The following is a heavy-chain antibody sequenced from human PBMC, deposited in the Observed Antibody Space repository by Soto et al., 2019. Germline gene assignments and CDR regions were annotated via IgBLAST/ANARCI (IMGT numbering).Heavy chain of an antibody. CDR3: ARDDTAMVSGCYYYGMDV. CDR1: GGTFSSYA. J-gene: IGHJ6*02. D-gene: IGHD5-18*01. V-gene: IGHV1-69*13. CDR2: IIPIFGTA. Sequence: SVKVSCKASGGTFSSYAISWVRQAPGQGLEWMGGIIPIFGTANYAQKFQGRVTITADESTSTAYMELSSLRSEDTAVYYCARDDTAMVSGCYYYGMDVWGQGTTVTVSS.